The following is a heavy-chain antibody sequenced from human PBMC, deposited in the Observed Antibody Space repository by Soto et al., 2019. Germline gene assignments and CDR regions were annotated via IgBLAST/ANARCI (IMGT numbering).Heavy chain of an antibody. CDR1: GFTFSSYS. CDR3: ARNLSVGCDFWGAYPSPDGMDV. J-gene: IGHJ6*02. D-gene: IGHD3-3*01. CDR2: TSHDGSDK. Sequence: QVQLVESGGGVVLPGRSLRLSCAASGFTFSSYSMHWVRQAPGKGLEWVAVTSHDGSDKYYADSVKGRFTISRDKSKSTLYLQMNSLRGKDTAVYYCARNLSVGCDFWGAYPSPDGMDVWGQGTRVTVSS. V-gene: IGHV3-30-3*01.